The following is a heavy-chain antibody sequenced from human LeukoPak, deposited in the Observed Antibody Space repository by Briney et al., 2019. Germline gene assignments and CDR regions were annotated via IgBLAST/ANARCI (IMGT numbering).Heavy chain of an antibody. J-gene: IGHJ6*03. Sequence: ASVKVSCKASGYTFTSYDINWVRQATGQGLEWMGWMNPNSGNTGYAQKFQGRVTMTRNTSISTAYMELSSLRSEDTAVYYCARHVSWAAGYYYYMDVWGKGTTVTVSS. V-gene: IGHV1-8*01. CDR3: ARHVSWAAGYYYYMDV. D-gene: IGHD6-13*01. CDR2: MNPNSGNT. CDR1: GYTFTSYD.